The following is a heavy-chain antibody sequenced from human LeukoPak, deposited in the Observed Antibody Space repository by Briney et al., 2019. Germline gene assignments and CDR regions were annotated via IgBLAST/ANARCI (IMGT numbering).Heavy chain of an antibody. CDR3: AKALLLYPAAFDI. CDR2: ISYDGSNK. J-gene: IGHJ3*02. CDR1: GFTFSSYA. D-gene: IGHD2-8*01. V-gene: IGHV3-30*04. Sequence: PGRSLRLSCAASGFTFSSYAMHWVRQAPGKGLEWVAVISYDGSNKYYADSVKGRFTISRDNSKNTLYLQMNSLRAEDTAVYYCAKALLLYPAAFDIWGQGTMVTVSS.